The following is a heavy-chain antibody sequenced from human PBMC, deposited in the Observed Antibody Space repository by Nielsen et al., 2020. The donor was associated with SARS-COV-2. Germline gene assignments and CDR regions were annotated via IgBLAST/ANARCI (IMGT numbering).Heavy chain of an antibody. Sequence: GSLRLSCTVSGGSISSSSYYWGWIRQPPGKGLEWIGTIYYSGSTYYNPSLKSRVTISVDTSKNQFSLKVRSVTAADTAVYYCARGDRPAIDPWGQGTLVTVSS. J-gene: IGHJ5*02. CDR2: IYYSGST. CDR1: GGSISSSSYY. CDR3: ARGDRPAIDP. D-gene: IGHD1-14*01. V-gene: IGHV4-39*01.